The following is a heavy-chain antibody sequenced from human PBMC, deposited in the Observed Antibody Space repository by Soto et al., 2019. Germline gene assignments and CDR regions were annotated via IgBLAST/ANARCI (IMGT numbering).Heavy chain of an antibody. CDR3: ARGFYSSSWWLYFDY. Sequence: SETLSLTCTVSGGSISSYYWSWIRQPPGKGLEWIGYIYYSGSTNYNPSLKSRVTISVDTSKNQFSLKLSSVTAADTAVYYCARGFYSSSWWLYFDYWGQGTLVTVSS. J-gene: IGHJ4*01. CDR1: GGSISSYY. CDR2: IYYSGST. D-gene: IGHD6-13*01. V-gene: IGHV4-59*01.